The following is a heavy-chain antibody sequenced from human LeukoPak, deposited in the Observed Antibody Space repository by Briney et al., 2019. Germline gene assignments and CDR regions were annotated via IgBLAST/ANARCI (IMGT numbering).Heavy chain of an antibody. V-gene: IGHV4-59*01. CDR1: GGSISSYY. Sequence: PSGTLSLTCTVSGGSISSYYWSWIRQPPGKGLEWIGYIYFSGSTNYNPSLESRVTISVDTSKNQLSLKLSSVTAADTAVYYCARAGGEWLVKGYFDLWGRGTPVTVSS. D-gene: IGHD6-19*01. CDR3: ARAGGEWLVKGYFDL. J-gene: IGHJ2*01. CDR2: IYFSGST.